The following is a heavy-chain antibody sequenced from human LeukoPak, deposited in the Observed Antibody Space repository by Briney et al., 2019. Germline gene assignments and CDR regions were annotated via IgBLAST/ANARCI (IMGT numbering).Heavy chain of an antibody. J-gene: IGHJ4*02. Sequence: ASVKVSCKASGYTFTSYGISWVRQAPGQGLEWMGWISAYNGNTNYAQKLQGRVTMTTDTSTSTAYMELRSLRSDDTAVYYCARDPVDSSSWMHYFDYWGQGTLVTVSS. V-gene: IGHV1-18*01. CDR1: GYTFTSYG. CDR3: ARDPVDSSSWMHYFDY. CDR2: ISAYNGNT. D-gene: IGHD6-13*01.